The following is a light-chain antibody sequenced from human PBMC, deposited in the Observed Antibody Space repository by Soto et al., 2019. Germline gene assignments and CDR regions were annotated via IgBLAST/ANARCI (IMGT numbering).Light chain of an antibody. Sequence: EIVMTQSPATLSVSPGERATLSCRASQSVSSNLAWYQQKPGQAPRLLIYGASNRATGIPARFSGSGSGTDFTLTISSQEPEDFAVYYCQQRSNWLLTFGQGTRLEIK. CDR3: QQRSNWLLT. V-gene: IGKV3-11*01. CDR1: QSVSSN. J-gene: IGKJ5*01. CDR2: GAS.